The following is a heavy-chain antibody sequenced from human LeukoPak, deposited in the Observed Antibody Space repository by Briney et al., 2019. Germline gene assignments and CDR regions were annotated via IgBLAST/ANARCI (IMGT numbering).Heavy chain of an antibody. CDR2: ISSSGTTI. CDR3: ASARLYCSSTSCQRGAYFDY. Sequence: GGSLRLSCAASGFTFSDYYMSWIRQAPGKGLEWVSYISSSGTTIYYADSVKGRFTISRDNAKNSLYLQMNSLRAEDTAVYYCASARLYCSSTSCQRGAYFDYWGQGTLVTVSS. J-gene: IGHJ4*02. D-gene: IGHD2-2*01. V-gene: IGHV3-11*01. CDR1: GFTFSDYY.